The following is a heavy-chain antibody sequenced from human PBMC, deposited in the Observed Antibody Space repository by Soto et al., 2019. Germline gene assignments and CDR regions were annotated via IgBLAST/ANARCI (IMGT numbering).Heavy chain of an antibody. D-gene: IGHD3-3*01. CDR1: GFTFSSYA. Sequence: GGSLRLSCAASGFTFSSYAMSWVRQAPGKGLEWVSAISGSGGSTYYADSVKGRFTISRDNSKNTLYLQMNSLRAEDTAVYYCAKDRGHYDFWSGYYQFWGQGTLVTVSS. V-gene: IGHV3-23*01. CDR2: ISGSGGST. CDR3: AKDRGHYDFWSGYYQF. J-gene: IGHJ4*02.